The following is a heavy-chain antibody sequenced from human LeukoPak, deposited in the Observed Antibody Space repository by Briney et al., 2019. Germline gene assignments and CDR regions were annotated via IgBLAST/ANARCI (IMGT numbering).Heavy chain of an antibody. J-gene: IGHJ4*02. CDR1: GFTVSSNY. D-gene: IGHD3-22*01. Sequence: GGSLRLSCAASGFTVSSNYISWVRQAPGKGLEWVSGISGSGGRTYYADSVKGRFTISRDNSKNTLYLQMNSLRAEDTAVYYCAKDITKIVVVTFGDFDCWGQGTLVTVSS. CDR3: AKDITKIVVVTFGDFDC. CDR2: ISGSGGRT. V-gene: IGHV3-23*01.